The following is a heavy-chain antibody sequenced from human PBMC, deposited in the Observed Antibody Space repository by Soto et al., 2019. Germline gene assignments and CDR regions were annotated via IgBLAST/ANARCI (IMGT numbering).Heavy chain of an antibody. J-gene: IGHJ4*02. CDR3: AREFPSYESSDSYFDY. V-gene: IGHV6-1*01. CDR1: GDSVSGNSAA. D-gene: IGHD3-22*01. Sequence: SQTLSLTCAISGDSVSGNSAAWNWIRQSPSRGLEWLGRTYYRSKWYNDYAVSVKSRITVTPDTSKNQFSLHLNSVTPEDTVVYYCAREFPSYESSDSYFDYWGQGALVTVSS. CDR2: TYYRSKWYN.